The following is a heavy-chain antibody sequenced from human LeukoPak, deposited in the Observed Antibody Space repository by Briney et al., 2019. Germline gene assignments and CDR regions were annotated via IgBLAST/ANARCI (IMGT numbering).Heavy chain of an antibody. CDR2: ISWDGGST. V-gene: IGHV3-43D*03. Sequence: PTGGSLRLSCAASGFTFDDYAMHWVRQAPGKSLEWVSLISWDGGSTYYADSVKGRFTISRDNSKNSLYLQMNSLRAEDTALYYCAKDTLSRRGMVRGVNLIDYWGQGTLVTVSS. CDR3: AKDTLSRRGMVRGVNLIDY. J-gene: IGHJ4*02. D-gene: IGHD3-10*01. CDR1: GFTFDDYA.